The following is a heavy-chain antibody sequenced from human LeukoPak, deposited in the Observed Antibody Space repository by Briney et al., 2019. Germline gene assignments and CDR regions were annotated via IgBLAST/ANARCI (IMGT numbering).Heavy chain of an antibody. J-gene: IGHJ6*02. V-gene: IGHV3-30-3*01. CDR2: ISYDGSNK. D-gene: IGHD5-18*01. CDR3: ARTDTAMEYYYYGMDV. CDR1: GFTFSSYA. Sequence: GGSLRLSGAASGFTFSSYAMHWVRQAPGKGLEWVAVISYDGSNKYYADSVKGRFTISRDNSKNTLYLQMNSLRAEDTAVYYCARTDTAMEYYYYGMDVWGQGTTVTVSS.